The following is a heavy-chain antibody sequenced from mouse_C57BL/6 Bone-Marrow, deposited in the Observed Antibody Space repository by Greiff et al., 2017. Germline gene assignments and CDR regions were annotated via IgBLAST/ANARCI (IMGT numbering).Heavy chain of an antibody. CDR1: YFAFMASA. CDR3: AREDYYGSSSFDY. CDR2: FTMYSDAT. V-gene: IGHV1-49*01. J-gene: IGHJ2*01. D-gene: IGHD1-1*01. Sequence: LKQSGAELVRPGSSVKLSCKASYFAFMASAMHWVKQRPGHGLEWIGSFTMYSDATEYSENFKGKATLTANTSSSTAYMELSSLTSEDSAVYYCAREDYYGSSSFDYWGQGTTLTVSS.